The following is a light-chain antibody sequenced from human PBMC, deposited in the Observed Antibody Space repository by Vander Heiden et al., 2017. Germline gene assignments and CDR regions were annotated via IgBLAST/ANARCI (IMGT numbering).Light chain of an antibody. V-gene: IGKV1-39*01. CDR3: QQSYSTPPWT. CDR1: QSISSY. CDR2: AAS. J-gene: IGKJ1*01. Sequence: GSITCRASQSISSYLNWYQQKPGKAPKLLIYAASSLQSGVPSRFGGSGSGTDFTLTISSLQPEDFATYYCQQSYSTPPWTFGQGTKVEIK.